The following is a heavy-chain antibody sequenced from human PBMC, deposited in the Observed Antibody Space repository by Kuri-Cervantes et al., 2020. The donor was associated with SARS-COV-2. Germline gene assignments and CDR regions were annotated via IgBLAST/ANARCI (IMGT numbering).Heavy chain of an antibody. D-gene: IGHD1-14*01. J-gene: IGHJ4*02. CDR3: ARDRHPGGFDY. V-gene: IGHV3-21*01. CDR2: ISSSSSYI. Sequence: GGSLRFSCAASGFTFSSYSMNWVRQAPGKGLEWVSSISSSSSYIYYADSVKGRFTISRDNAKNSLYLQMNSLRAEDTAVYYCARDRHPGGFDYWGQGTLVTVSS. CDR1: GFTFSSYS.